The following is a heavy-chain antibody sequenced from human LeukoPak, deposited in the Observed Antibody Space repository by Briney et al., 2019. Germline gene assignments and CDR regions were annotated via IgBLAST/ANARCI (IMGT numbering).Heavy chain of an antibody. CDR1: GFTFDDYG. V-gene: IGHV3-20*04. D-gene: IGHD2-2*01. J-gene: IGHJ3*02. CDR3: ARRRSSTTGDAFDI. Sequence: RGSLRLSCAASGFTFDDYGMSWVRQAPGKGLEWVSGINWNGDSISYGDSVSGRFTISRDNAKNSLYLQMNSLRAEDTALYSCARRRSSTTGDAFDIWGQGTMVTVSS. CDR2: INWNGDSI.